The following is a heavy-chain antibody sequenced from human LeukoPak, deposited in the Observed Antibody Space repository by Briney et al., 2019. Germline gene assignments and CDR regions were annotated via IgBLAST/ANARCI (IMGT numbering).Heavy chain of an antibody. D-gene: IGHD6-25*01. J-gene: IGHJ3*02. CDR3: ARYGFSSVWQGGWHAFDI. V-gene: IGHV1-46*01. CDR2: INPTSGDT. Sequence: ASVKVSCKASGYTFISYYVHWVRQAPGQGLQWMGIINPTSGDTDYAQKFQGRVTMTRDMSTSTVYMELSSLRSEGTAVYYCARYGFSSVWQGGWHAFDIWGHGTMVIVSS. CDR1: GYTFISYY.